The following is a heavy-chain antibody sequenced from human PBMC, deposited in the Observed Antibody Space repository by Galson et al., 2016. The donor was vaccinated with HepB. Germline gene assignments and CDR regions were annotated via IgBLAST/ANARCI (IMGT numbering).Heavy chain of an antibody. CDR1: GFTFSSYA. D-gene: IGHD2-2*02. CDR3: ARGRTTSCNSAFDI. V-gene: IGHV3-23*01. Sequence: SQRLSCAASGFTFSSYAMSWVRQVPGKGLEWVSVISGSGASTYYADSVKGRFTISRDNSNSTLDLQVNSLRVEDTAIYYCARGRTTSCNSAFDIWGQGTMVTVSS. CDR2: ISGSGAST. J-gene: IGHJ3*02.